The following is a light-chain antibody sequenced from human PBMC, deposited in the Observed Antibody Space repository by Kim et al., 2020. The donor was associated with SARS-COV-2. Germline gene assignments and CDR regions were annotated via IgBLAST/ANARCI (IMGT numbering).Light chain of an antibody. V-gene: IGKV3-20*01. Sequence: EIVLTQSPGILSLSPGERATLSCRASQSFSSTYLAWYQQKPGQAPRLVIYGASSRATGIPDRFSGSGSGTDFTLTISRLEPEDFAGYYCQHYATSPYTFGPGTKVDIK. CDR2: GAS. CDR3: QHYATSPYT. CDR1: QSFSSTY. J-gene: IGKJ3*01.